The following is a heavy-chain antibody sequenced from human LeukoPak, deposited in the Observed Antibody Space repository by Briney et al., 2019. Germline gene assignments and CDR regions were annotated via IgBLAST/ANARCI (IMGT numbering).Heavy chain of an antibody. CDR1: GYTFTGYY. J-gene: IGHJ3*02. Sequence: GASVKVSCKASGYTFTGYYMHWVRQAPGQGLEWMGWINPNSGGTNYAQKFQGRVTMTRDTSISTAYMELSRLRSDDTAVYYCARAQDYYDSSGYYSLGAFDIWGQGTMVTVSS. CDR2: INPNSGGT. D-gene: IGHD3-22*01. CDR3: ARAQDYYDSSGYYSLGAFDI. V-gene: IGHV1-2*02.